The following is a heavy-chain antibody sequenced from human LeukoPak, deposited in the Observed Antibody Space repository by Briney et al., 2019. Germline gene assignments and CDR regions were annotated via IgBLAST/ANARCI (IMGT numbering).Heavy chain of an antibody. Sequence: GGSLSLSCALSGFTFSSHAMSWVRQAPGKGRGWVASIITGGVTTYTAASVRGLFTISRDNSKNTLYLQLNSLRAEDPAVYYCAKDRYGDYAFDYRGQGTLVTVSS. D-gene: IGHD4-17*01. V-gene: IGHV3-23*01. CDR1: GFTFSSHA. CDR3: AKDRYGDYAFDY. J-gene: IGHJ4*02. CDR2: IITGGVTT.